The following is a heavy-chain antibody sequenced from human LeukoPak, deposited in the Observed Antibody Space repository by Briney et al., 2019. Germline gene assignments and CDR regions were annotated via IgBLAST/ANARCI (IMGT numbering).Heavy chain of an antibody. CDR3: ARHWSSSGWLMDY. D-gene: IGHD6-19*01. V-gene: IGHV4-59*08. Sequence: KPSETLSLTCTVSGGSISNYYWSRIPQPPGKGLEWIGYIYYSGSTNYNPSLKSRVTISVDMSKNQFSLKLSSVTAADTAVYYCARHWSSSGWLMDYWGQGTLVTVSS. J-gene: IGHJ4*02. CDR1: GGSISNYY. CDR2: IYYSGST.